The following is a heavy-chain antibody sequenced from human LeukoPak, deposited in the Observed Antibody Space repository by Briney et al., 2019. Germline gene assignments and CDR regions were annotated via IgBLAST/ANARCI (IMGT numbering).Heavy chain of an antibody. CDR3: ARNNIAAGLLPLDAEYFQH. CDR1: GGSISSGDYY. CDR2: IYYSGST. V-gene: IGHV4-30-4*01. Sequence: SQTLSLTCTVSGGSISSGDYYWSWIRQPPGKGLEWIGYIYYSGSTNYNPSLKSRVTISVDTSKNQFSLKLSSVTAADTAVYYCARNNIAAGLLPLDAEYFQHWGQGTLVTVSS. D-gene: IGHD6-13*01. J-gene: IGHJ1*01.